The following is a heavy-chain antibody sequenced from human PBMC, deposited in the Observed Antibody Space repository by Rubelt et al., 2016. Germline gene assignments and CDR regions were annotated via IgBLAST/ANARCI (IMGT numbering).Heavy chain of an antibody. CDR2: INHSGST. V-gene: IGHV4-34*01. Sequence: QVQQQQWGAGLLKPSETLSLTCAVYGGSFSGYYWSWIRQPPGKGLEWIGEINHSGSTNYNPSLKSRVTISVDTSKNQFSLKLSSVTAADTAVYYCARGIRAILYYGMDVWGQGTTVTVSS. CDR1: GGSFSGYY. CDR3: ARGIRAILYYGMDV. J-gene: IGHJ6*02. D-gene: IGHD3-3*02.